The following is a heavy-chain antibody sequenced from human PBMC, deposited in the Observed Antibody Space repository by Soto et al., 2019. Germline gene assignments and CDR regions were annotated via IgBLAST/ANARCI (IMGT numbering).Heavy chain of an antibody. V-gene: IGHV3-33*01. D-gene: IGHD7-27*01. J-gene: IGHJ4*02. CDR2: IWYDGSNK. CDR1: GFTFSSYG. Sequence: QVQLVESGGGVVQPGRSLRLSCAASGFTFSSYGMHWVRQAPGKGLEWVAVIWYDGSNKYYVDSVKGRFTISRDNSKNTLYLQMNSLRAEDTAVYYCARVSQPGLFDYWGQGTLFTVFS. CDR3: ARVSQPGLFDY.